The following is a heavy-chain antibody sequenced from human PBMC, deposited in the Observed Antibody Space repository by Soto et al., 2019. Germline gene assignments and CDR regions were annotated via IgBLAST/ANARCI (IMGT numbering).Heavy chain of an antibody. Sequence: EVQLVESGGGLVKPGGSLRLSCAASGFTFSSYSMNWVRQAPGKGLEWVSSISSSSSYIYYADSVKGRFTISRDNAKNSLYLQMNSLRAEDTAVYYCARWDCSSTSCPPLDWGQGTLVTVSS. CDR1: GFTFSSYS. J-gene: IGHJ4*02. D-gene: IGHD2-2*01. CDR2: ISSSSSYI. CDR3: ARWDCSSTSCPPLD. V-gene: IGHV3-21*01.